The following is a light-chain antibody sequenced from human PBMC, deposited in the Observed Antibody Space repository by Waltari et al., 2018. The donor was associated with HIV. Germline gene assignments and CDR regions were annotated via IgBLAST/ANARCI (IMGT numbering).Light chain of an antibody. J-gene: IGKJ5*01. Sequence: NQLTQSPSFPSASVGDRVTITCRARQGIATYLAWFQQKPGKAPNLLIYAASTLQSGVPSRFGGSGSGTEFTLTISSLQPEDFATYYCQQLDSYPPAITFGQGTRLEI. CDR2: AAS. CDR3: QQLDSYPPAIT. CDR1: QGIATY. V-gene: IGKV1-9*01.